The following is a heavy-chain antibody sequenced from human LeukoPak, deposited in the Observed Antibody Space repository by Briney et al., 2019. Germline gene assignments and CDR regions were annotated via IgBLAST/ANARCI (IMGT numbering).Heavy chain of an antibody. CDR3: ARGLPPRRNSDSSGYYSYYFDY. D-gene: IGHD3-22*01. J-gene: IGHJ4*02. V-gene: IGHV1-18*01. CDR1: GYTFTSYG. Sequence: GASVKVSCKASGYTFTSYGISWVRQAPGQGLEWMGWISAYNGHTNYAQKLQGRVTMTTDTSTSTAYMEVRSLRSDDTAVYYCARGLPPRRNSDSSGYYSYYFDYWGQGSLVTVSS. CDR2: ISAYNGHT.